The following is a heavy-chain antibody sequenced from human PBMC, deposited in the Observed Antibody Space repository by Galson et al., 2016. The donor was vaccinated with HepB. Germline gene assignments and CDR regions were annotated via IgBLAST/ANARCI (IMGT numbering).Heavy chain of an antibody. J-gene: IGHJ4*02. CDR2: ISWDSGSI. V-gene: IGHV3-9*01. Sequence: SLRLSCAASGFTFDDYSIHWVRLAPGKGLEWVSTISWDSGSIGYADSVKGRFTISRDNAHNSLYLQMHSLRTEDTAFYYCAKLGTQYSYGHYTFDYWGQGTLVTVSS. CDR1: GFTFDDYS. CDR3: AKLGTQYSYGHYTFDY. D-gene: IGHD5-18*01.